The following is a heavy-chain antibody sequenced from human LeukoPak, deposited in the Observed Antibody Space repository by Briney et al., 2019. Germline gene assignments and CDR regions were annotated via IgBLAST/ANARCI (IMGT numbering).Heavy chain of an antibody. CDR1: GYTFTSYD. CDR2: MNPNSGKT. Sequence: GSVKVSCKASGYTFTSYDINWVRQATGHGLEWMGWMNPNSGKTGYAQKFQGGVTITRNTSISTAYMELSSLRSEDTAVYYCARNPPLGGAYYYYMDVWGKGTTVTISS. V-gene: IGHV1-8*03. CDR3: ARNPPLGGAYYYYMDV. J-gene: IGHJ6*03. D-gene: IGHD1-26*01.